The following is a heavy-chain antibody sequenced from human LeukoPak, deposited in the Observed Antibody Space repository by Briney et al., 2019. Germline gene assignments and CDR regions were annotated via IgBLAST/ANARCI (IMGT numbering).Heavy chain of an antibody. D-gene: IGHD6-13*01. CDR1: GVTISSYE. CDR3: ATLRPRQQLVVDH. J-gene: IGHJ4*02. Sequence: PGGSLTLSCTASGVTISSYEMHWVRQAPGKEREWGSYITSSGSTMYCADSVKGRFTISRDNAKNSLYLQMSSLRAEDTAVYYCATLRPRQQLVVDHWGQGTLVTVSS. CDR2: ITSSGSTM. V-gene: IGHV3-48*03.